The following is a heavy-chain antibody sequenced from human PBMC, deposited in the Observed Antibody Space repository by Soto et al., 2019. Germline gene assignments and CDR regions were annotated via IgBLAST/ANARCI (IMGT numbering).Heavy chain of an antibody. V-gene: IGHV4-34*01. CDR1: GGSFREYY. CDR2: INQSGTT. J-gene: IGHJ6*02. CDR3: ARDIITVIGGEIYYYFGMDV. Sequence: ASETLSLTCAVNGGSFREYYWSWLRQPPGKGLEWIGEINQSGTTHYNPSLKRRLNISIDTSKNKFSLNLTSVTAADTATYSCARDIITVIGGEIYYYFGMDVWGQGTTVTVSS. D-gene: IGHD3-10*01.